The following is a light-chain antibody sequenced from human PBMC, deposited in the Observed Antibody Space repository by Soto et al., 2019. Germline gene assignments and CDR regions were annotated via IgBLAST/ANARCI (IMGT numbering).Light chain of an antibody. V-gene: IGKV4-1*01. CDR2: WAS. CDR3: QQYYSSPRT. CDR1: QSVLYSSTYKNY. J-gene: IGKJ2*01. Sequence: DIVMTQSPDSLAVSLGERATINCKSSQSVLYSSTYKNYLAWYQQKAGQPPKLLIYWASTRESGVPDRISGSGSGTDFTLTISSLQAEDVAVYYCQQYYSSPRTFGQGTKLEIK.